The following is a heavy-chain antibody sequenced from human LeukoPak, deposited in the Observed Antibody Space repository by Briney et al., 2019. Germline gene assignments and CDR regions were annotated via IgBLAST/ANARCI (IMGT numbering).Heavy chain of an antibody. CDR1: GYTFTSYD. V-gene: IGHV1-8*01. CDR2: MNPNSGNT. J-gene: IGHJ5*02. CDR3: ARGSLLCFGELLLAGWFDP. Sequence: ASVKVSCKASGYTFTSYDINWVRQATGQGLKWMGWMNPNSGNTGYAQKVQGRVTMTRNTSISTAYMELSSLRSEDTAVYSCARGSLLCFGELLLAGWFDPWGQGTLVTVSS. D-gene: IGHD3-10*01.